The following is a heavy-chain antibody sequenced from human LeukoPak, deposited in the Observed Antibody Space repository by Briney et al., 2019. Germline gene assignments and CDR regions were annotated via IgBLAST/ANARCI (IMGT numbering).Heavy chain of an antibody. CDR2: IYYSGST. Sequence: SETLSLTCTVSGGSISSSSYYWGWIRQPPGKGLEWIGSIYYSGSTYYNPSLKSRVTISVDTSKNQFSLKLSSATAADTAVYYCARVYYSSSYDYWYFDLWGRGTLVTVSS. CDR1: GGSISSSSYY. V-gene: IGHV4-39*07. CDR3: ARVYYSSSYDYWYFDL. D-gene: IGHD6-13*01. J-gene: IGHJ2*01.